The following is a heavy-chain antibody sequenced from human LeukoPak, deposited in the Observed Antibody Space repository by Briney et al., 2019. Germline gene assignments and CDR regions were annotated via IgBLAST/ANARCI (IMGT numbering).Heavy chain of an antibody. V-gene: IGHV3-7*01. Sequence: PGGSLRLSCAASGFTFSNYWMSWVRQAPGKGLEWVANIKKDGSEEYYVDSVKGRFTISRDNAKNSLYLQMNSLRAEDTAVYYCARDQTDYWGQGTLVTVSS. CDR3: ARDQTDY. CDR1: GFTFSNYW. J-gene: IGHJ4*02. CDR2: IKKDGSEE.